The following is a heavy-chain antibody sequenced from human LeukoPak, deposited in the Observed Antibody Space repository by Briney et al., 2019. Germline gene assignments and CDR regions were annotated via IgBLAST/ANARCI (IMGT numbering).Heavy chain of an antibody. V-gene: IGHV4-30-4*08. CDR1: GGTISSTSYY. Sequence: PSETLSLTCSVSGGTISSTSYYWAWIRQPPGKGLEWIGYIHHSGSTYYYNPSLKSRVTMSVDTSKNQFSLKLSSVGAADTAVYYCVRDRSRPNPFFDSWGQGTLVTVSS. D-gene: IGHD6-13*01. CDR2: IHHSGSTY. J-gene: IGHJ4*02. CDR3: VRDRSRPNPFFDS.